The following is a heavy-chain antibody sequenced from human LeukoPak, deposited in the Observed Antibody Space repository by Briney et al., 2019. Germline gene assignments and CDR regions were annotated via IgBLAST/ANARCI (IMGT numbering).Heavy chain of an antibody. CDR2: IKQDGSDK. CDR1: GFTVSTYW. Sequence: PGGALRLSCAASGFTVSTYWMTWVRQAPGKGLEWVANIKQDGSDKYYVDSVKGRFTISRDNAKNSLYLQMNSLRAEDTALYYCARGGGSPDYWGQGTLVTVSS. V-gene: IGHV3-7*01. CDR3: ARGGGSPDY. D-gene: IGHD1-26*01. J-gene: IGHJ4*02.